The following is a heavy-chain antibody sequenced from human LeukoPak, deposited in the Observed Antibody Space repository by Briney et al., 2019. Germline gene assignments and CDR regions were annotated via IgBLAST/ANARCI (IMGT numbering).Heavy chain of an antibody. J-gene: IGHJ6*03. CDR1: GGSISSYY. D-gene: IGHD3-22*01. Sequence: SETLSLTCTVSGGSISSYYWNWIRQPPGKGLEWIGYIYNSGSTNNNPSLKSRVTISVDTSKKQFSLKLSSVTAADTAVYYCAREEHPYYYDSSGYYPYYYMDVWGKGTTVTISS. CDR3: AREEHPYYYDSSGYYPYYYMDV. CDR2: IYNSGST. V-gene: IGHV4-59*01.